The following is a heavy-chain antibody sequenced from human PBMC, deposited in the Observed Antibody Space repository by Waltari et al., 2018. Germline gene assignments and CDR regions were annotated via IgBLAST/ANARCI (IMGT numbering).Heavy chain of an antibody. D-gene: IGHD6-13*01. V-gene: IGHV3-23*04. J-gene: IGHJ4*02. CDR2: IRGSGGIT. CDR1: GFTFSSYA. Sequence: EVQLVESGGGLVQPGRSLRLSCAASGFTFSSYAMSWVRQAPGKGLEWVLAIRGSGGITYYADSVKGRFTISRDNSKNTLYLQMNSLRAEDTAVYYCAKEVKAAADPCDYWGQGTLVTVSS. CDR3: AKEVKAAADPCDY.